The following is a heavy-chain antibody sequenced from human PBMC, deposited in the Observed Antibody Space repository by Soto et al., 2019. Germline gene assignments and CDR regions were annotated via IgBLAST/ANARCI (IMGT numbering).Heavy chain of an antibody. CDR2: INPSGGST. CDR1: GYTFTSYY. V-gene: IGHV1-46*01. Sequence: ASVKVSCKASGYTFTSYYMHWVRQAPGQGLGWMGIINPSGGSTSYAQKFQGRVTMTRDTSTSTVYMELSSLRSEDTAVYYCARAVIVVVPAANQGGMDVWGQGTTVTVSS. CDR3: ARAVIVVVPAANQGGMDV. J-gene: IGHJ6*02. D-gene: IGHD2-2*01.